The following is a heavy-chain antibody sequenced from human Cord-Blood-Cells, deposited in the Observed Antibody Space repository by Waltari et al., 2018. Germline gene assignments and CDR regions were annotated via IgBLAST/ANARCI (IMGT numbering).Heavy chain of an antibody. CDR1: GGSISSGGYS. J-gene: IGHJ2*01. V-gene: IGHV4-30-2*01. CDR3: ARARGEDSYGCWYFDL. Sequence: QLQLQESGSGLVKPSQTLSLTCAVSGGSISSGGYSWSWIRQPPGKGLEWIGYIYHSGSTYHHPSLKSRVTISVDRSKNQFSLKLSSVTAADTAVYYCARARGEDSYGCWYFDLWGRGTLVTVSS. D-gene: IGHD5-18*01. CDR2: IYHSGST.